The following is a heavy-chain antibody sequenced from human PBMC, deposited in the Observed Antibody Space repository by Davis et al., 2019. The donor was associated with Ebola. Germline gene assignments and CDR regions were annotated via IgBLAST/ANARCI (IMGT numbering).Heavy chain of an antibody. CDR1: GLTFSSYA. J-gene: IGHJ4*02. Sequence: GGSLRLSCAASGLTFSSYAMSWVRQAPGKGLEWVSAISGSGGSTYYADSVKGRFTISRDNSKNTLYLQMNSLRAEDTAVYYCAKDGGSGDYLLYYFDYWGQGTLVTVSS. V-gene: IGHV3-23*01. CDR3: AKDGGSGDYLLYYFDY. CDR2: ISGSGGST. D-gene: IGHD4-17*01.